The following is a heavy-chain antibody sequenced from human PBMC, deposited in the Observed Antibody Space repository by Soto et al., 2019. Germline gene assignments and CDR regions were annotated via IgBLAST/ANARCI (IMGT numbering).Heavy chain of an antibody. CDR3: ARGFSNSITTRFDS. J-gene: IGHJ4*02. Sequence: VHLQQWGAGLLRPSETLSLTCTVSGESFSGYYWSWIRQSPEKGLEWIGEVYDSGDTKYNPSLKSRVTISADPSKNQFSLRMSSMTAADTAVYYCARGFSNSITTRFDSWGQGTLVTVSS. CDR2: VYDSGDT. CDR1: GESFSGYY. D-gene: IGHD4-4*01. V-gene: IGHV4-34*01.